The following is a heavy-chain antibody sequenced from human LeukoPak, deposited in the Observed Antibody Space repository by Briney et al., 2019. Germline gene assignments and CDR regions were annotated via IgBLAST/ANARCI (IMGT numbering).Heavy chain of an antibody. CDR3: ARTRKNSSSPWGDYYYYMDV. V-gene: IGHV3-7*01. D-gene: IGHD6-13*01. J-gene: IGHJ6*03. CDR2: IKQDGSEK. CDR1: GFTFSSYW. Sequence: GGSLRLSCAASGFTFSSYWMSWVRQAPGKGLEWVANIKQDGSEKYYVDSVKGRFTISRDNAKNSLYLQMNSLRAEDTAVYYCARTRKNSSSPWGDYYYYMDVWGKGTTVTVSS.